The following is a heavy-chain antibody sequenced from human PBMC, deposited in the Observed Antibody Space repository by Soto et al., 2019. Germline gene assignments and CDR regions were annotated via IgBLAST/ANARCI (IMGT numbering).Heavy chain of an antibody. V-gene: IGHV3-7*01. CDR1: GFTFSSYW. CDR2: IKQDGSEK. Sequence: GGSLRLSCAASGFTFSSYWMSWVRQAPGKGLEWVANIKQDGSEKYYVDSVKGRFTISRDNAKNSLYLQMNSLRAEDTAVYYCARWVPYYYYYYYMDVWGKGTTVTVSS. CDR3: ARWVPYYYYYYYMDV. J-gene: IGHJ6*03.